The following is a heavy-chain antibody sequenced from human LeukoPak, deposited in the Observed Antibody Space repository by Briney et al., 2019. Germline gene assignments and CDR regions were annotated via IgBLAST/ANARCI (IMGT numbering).Heavy chain of an antibody. V-gene: IGHV3-64*01. CDR3: AKEYTGTFSPFPSYFDN. D-gene: IGHD1-26*01. J-gene: IGHJ4*02. CDR2: IISNGDST. Sequence: GGSLRHSCAAPGFTFSSYAMHSVRQAPRKGLEYVSAIISNGDSTYYANSVKGRFTISRDNSKNTLYLQMNSLRDEDTAIYYCAKEYTGTFSPFPSYFDNWGQGTLVTVSS. CDR1: GFTFSSYA.